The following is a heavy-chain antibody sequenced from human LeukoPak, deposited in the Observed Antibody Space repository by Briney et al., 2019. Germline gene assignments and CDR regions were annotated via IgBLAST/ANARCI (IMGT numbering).Heavy chain of an antibody. V-gene: IGHV3-23*01. Sequence: PGGSLRLSCAASGFTFSSYAMSWVRQAPGKGLEWVSAISGSGGSTYYADSVKGRFTISRDNSKNTLYLQMNSLRAEDTAVYYCARTVGATNTKAYYFDYWGQGTLVTVSS. J-gene: IGHJ4*02. CDR3: ARTVGATNTKAYYFDY. CDR2: ISGSGGST. D-gene: IGHD1-26*01. CDR1: GFTFSSYA.